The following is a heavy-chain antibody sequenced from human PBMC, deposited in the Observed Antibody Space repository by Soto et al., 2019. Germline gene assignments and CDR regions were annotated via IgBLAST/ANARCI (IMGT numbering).Heavy chain of an antibody. D-gene: IGHD5-18*01. CDR2: IYYSGST. CDR3: ARGTAMVTLSFDY. CDR1: GGSISSGDYY. Sequence: PSETLSLTCTVSGGSISSGDYYWSWIRQPPGKGLEWIGYIYYSGSTYYNPSLKSRVTISVDTSKNQFSLKLSSVTAADTAVYYCARGTAMVTLSFDYWGQGTLVTVSS. V-gene: IGHV4-30-4*01. J-gene: IGHJ4*02.